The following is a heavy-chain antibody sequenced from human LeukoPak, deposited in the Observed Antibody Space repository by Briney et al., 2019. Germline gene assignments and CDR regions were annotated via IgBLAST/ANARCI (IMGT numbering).Heavy chain of an antibody. D-gene: IGHD4-17*01. CDR1: GGSPSSSSHY. V-gene: IGHV4-39*01. CDR2: IYYSGAT. CDR3: ARHSSVTTFVFDY. Sequence: SETLSLTCPVSGGSPSSSSHYWRWIRQPPGRGLEWLGSIYYSGATYYNPTLKSRVTISVDTSKNHFSLKLISVTAADTAVYHCARHSSVTTFVFDYWGQGTPVNVSS. J-gene: IGHJ4*02.